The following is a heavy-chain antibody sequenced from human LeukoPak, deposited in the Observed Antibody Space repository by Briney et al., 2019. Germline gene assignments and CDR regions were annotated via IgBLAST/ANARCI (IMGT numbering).Heavy chain of an antibody. CDR2: ISGSGGST. V-gene: IGHV3-23*01. CDR1: GGSFSGYY. J-gene: IGHJ4*02. Sequence: ETLSLTCAVYGGSFSGYYWSWVRQAPGKGLEWVSAISGSGGSTYYADSVKGRFTISRDNSKNTLYLQMNSLRAEDTAVYYCARDSGSGWYRWGQGTLVTVSS. CDR3: ARDSGSGWYR. D-gene: IGHD6-19*01.